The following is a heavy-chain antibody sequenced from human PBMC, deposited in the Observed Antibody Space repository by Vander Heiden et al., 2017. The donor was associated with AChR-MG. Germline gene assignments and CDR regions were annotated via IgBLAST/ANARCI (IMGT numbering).Heavy chain of an antibody. CDR1: GFTLSSYG. J-gene: IGHJ4*02. CDR2: IWYDGSNK. CDR3: AREAFYYGSGSYYEPFDY. D-gene: IGHD3-10*01. Sequence: VQLVESGGGVVQPGRSLRLSCAASGFTLSSYGMHWVRQAPGKGLEWVAVIWYDGSNKYYADSVKGRFTISRDSSKNTLYLQMNSLRAEDTAVYYCAREAFYYGSGSYYEPFDYWGQGTLVTVSS. V-gene: IGHV3-33*01.